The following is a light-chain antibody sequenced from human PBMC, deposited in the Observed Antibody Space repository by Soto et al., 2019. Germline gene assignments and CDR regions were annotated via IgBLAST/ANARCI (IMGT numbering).Light chain of an antibody. J-gene: IGKJ4*01. CDR3: QQYGSSIT. V-gene: IGKV3-11*01. CDR1: QSISSY. CDR2: DAS. Sequence: EVVLTQSPDTLSLPPGERATLSCRASQSISSYLAWYQQKPGQAPRLLIYDASSRATGIPARFSGSGSGTDFTLTISSLEPEDSAVYYCQQYGSSITFGGGTKVDIK.